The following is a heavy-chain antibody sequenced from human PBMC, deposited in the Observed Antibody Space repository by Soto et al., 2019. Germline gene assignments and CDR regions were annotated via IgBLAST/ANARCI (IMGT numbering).Heavy chain of an antibody. CDR3: ARGYFDY. CDR2: ISYDGSNK. J-gene: IGHJ4*02. Sequence: GGSLRLSCAASGFTFSSYAMHWVRQAPGKGLEWVAVISYDGSNKYYADSVKGRFTISRDNSKNTLYLQMNSLRAEDTAVYYCARGYFDYWGQGTLVTVSS. V-gene: IGHV3-30-3*01. CDR1: GFTFSSYA.